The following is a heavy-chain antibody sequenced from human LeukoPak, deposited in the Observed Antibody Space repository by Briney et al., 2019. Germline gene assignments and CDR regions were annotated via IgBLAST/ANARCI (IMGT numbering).Heavy chain of an antibody. CDR1: GYTLTSYG. CDR2: ISAYNGNT. Sequence: ASVKVSCKASGYTLTSYGISWVRQAPGQGLEWMGWISAYNGNTNYAQKLQGRVTMTTDTSTSTAYMELRSLRSDDTAVYYCARLGVPAAMNYYYYGMDVWGQGTTVTVSS. J-gene: IGHJ6*02. CDR3: ARLGVPAAMNYYYYGMDV. D-gene: IGHD2-2*01. V-gene: IGHV1-18*01.